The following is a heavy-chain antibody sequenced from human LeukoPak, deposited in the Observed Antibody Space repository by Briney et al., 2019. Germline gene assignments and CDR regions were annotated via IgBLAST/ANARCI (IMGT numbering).Heavy chain of an antibody. Sequence: GGSLRLSCAASGFTFSSNGMHWVRQAPGKGLEWVAVISYDGSNKYYADSVKGRFTISRDNSKNTLYLQMNSPRAEDTAVYYCAKGGITGELWGQGTLVTVSS. CDR3: AKGGITGEL. CDR1: GFTFSSNG. J-gene: IGHJ4*02. D-gene: IGHD3-16*01. V-gene: IGHV3-30*18. CDR2: ISYDGSNK.